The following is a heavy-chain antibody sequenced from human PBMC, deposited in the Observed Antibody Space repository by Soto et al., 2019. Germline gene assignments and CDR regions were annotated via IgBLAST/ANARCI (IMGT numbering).Heavy chain of an antibody. D-gene: IGHD3-10*01. CDR3: ARGRLLWFGELSGDAFDI. V-gene: IGHV3-48*03. CDR2: ISSSGSTI. CDR1: GFTFSSYE. J-gene: IGHJ3*02. Sequence: PGGSLRLSCAASGFTFSSYEMNWVRQAPGKGLEWVSYISSSGSTIYYADSVKGRFTISRDNAKNSLYLQMNSLRAEDTAVYYCARGRLLWFGELSGDAFDIWGQGTMVTVS.